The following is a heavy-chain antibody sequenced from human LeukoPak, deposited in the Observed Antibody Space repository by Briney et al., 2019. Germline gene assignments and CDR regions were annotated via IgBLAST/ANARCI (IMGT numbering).Heavy chain of an antibody. D-gene: IGHD7-27*01. V-gene: IGHV3-33*01. CDR2: VWYDGSNK. J-gene: IGHJ4*02. Sequence: GGSLRLSCAASGFTFSSYGMHWVRQAPGKGLEWVAVVWYDGSNKYYADSVKGRFTISRDNSKNTLDLQMTSLRDEDTAVYYCARDKAGDHDYWGQGTLVTVSS. CDR1: GFTFSSYG. CDR3: ARDKAGDHDY.